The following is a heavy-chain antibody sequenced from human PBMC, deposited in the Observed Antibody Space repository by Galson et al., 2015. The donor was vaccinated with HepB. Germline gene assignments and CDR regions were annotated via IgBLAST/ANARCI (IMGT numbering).Heavy chain of an antibody. CDR2: INPSGGST. CDR1: GYTFTSYY. CDR3: ARDCGAYCGGESGIDY. V-gene: IGHV1-46*03. Sequence: SATVSCKASGYTFTSYYMHWVRQAPGQGLEWMGIINPSGGSTSYAQKFQGRVTMTRDTSTSTVYMELSSLRSEDTAVYYCARDCGAYCGGESGIDYWGQGTLVTVSS. J-gene: IGHJ4*02. D-gene: IGHD2-21*01.